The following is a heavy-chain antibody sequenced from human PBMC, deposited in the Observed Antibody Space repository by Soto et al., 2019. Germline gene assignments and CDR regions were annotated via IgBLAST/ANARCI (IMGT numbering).Heavy chain of an antibody. CDR3: ARDTGSAASSSWEVISMDV. V-gene: IGHV4-4*07. D-gene: IGHD6-13*01. CDR2: IYTSGST. CDR1: GGSISSYY. Sequence: SSETLSLTCTVSGGSISSYYWSWIRQPAGKGLEWIGRIYTSGSTNYNPSLKSRVTMSVDTSKNQFSLKLSSVTAADTAVYYCARDTGSAASSSWEVISMDVWGQGTTVTVSS. J-gene: IGHJ6*02.